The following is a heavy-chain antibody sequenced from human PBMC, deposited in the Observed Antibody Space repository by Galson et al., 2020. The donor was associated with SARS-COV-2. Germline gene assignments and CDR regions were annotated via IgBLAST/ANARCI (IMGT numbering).Heavy chain of an antibody. J-gene: IGHJ4*02. Sequence: SQTLSLTCTVSGGSVGSGTYYWNWIRQPPGKGLEWIGFIYYSGITNYNPSLKSRVTISLDTSKNQFSLKLRSMTAADTAVYYCAGTRTSQMDYWGQGTLATVSS. CDR2: IYYSGIT. CDR3: AGTRTSQMDY. CDR1: GGSVGSGTYY. D-gene: IGHD4-17*01. V-gene: IGHV4-61*01.